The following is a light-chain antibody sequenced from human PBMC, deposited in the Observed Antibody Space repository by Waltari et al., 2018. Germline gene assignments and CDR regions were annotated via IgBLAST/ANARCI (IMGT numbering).Light chain of an antibody. CDR1: QSVRTY. Sequence: DIVLTQSPATLSLSPGDRATLPCRASQSVRTYLAWYQHRPGQAPRLLIYDASNRATDVPARFSGSGSGTDFTLTISSLQAEDFAVYYCQERSNWPGGAFGGGTKVEIK. V-gene: IGKV3-11*01. CDR2: DAS. J-gene: IGKJ4*01. CDR3: QERSNWPGGA.